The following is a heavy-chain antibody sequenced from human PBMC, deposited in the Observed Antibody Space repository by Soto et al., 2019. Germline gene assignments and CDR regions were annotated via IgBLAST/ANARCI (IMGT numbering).Heavy chain of an antibody. CDR2: VYTGGNT. CDR1: GRSMISYY. Sequence: QLQESGPGLVKTSETLSLTCNVSGRSMISYYWSWIRQPAGKGLEWIGRVYTGGNTNYNPSLKSRVTMSVDTSKSQFSLILTSVTAADTAVYYCAREGDDRHFFFDSWGQGTLVTVSS. V-gene: IGHV4-4*07. J-gene: IGHJ4*02. D-gene: IGHD3-3*02. CDR3: AREGDDRHFFFDS.